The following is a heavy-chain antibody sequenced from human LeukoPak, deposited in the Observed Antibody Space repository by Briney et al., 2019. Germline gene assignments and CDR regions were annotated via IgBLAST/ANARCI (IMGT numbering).Heavy chain of an antibody. V-gene: IGHV3-23*01. CDR1: GFTFSTYT. Sequence: GGSLRLSCAASGFTFSTYTMYWVRHPPGKRLEWVSIIGSSGGGIHYADSVKGRFTISRDNSKNALYLQMNSLRVEDTAVYYCSRTSIVGPTEIDYWGQGTLVTVSS. CDR3: SRTSIVGPTEIDY. J-gene: IGHJ4*02. D-gene: IGHD1-26*01. CDR2: IGSSGGGI.